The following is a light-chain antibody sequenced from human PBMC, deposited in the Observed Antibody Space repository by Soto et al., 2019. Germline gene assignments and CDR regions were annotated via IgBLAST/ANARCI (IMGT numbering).Light chain of an antibody. V-gene: IGLV3-25*03. J-gene: IGLJ1*01. CDR2: KDT. Sequence: SYELTQPPWVSVSPGQTSRITCFGDALSKQYASWYQQKPGQAPVLLIYKDTERPSGIPERFSGSTSGTTVTLTIGGVQAEDEADYFCQSADSSGSTYVFGTGTKLTVL. CDR1: ALSKQY. CDR3: QSADSSGSTYV.